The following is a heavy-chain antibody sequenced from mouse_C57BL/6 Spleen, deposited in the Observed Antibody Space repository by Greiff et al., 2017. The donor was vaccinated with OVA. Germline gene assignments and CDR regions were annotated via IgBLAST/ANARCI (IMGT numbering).Heavy chain of an antibody. CDR2: IDPNSGGT. CDR3: ARLNYYDYDGYYAMDY. D-gene: IGHD2-4*01. J-gene: IGHJ4*01. V-gene: IGHV1-72*01. Sequence: QVQLKQPGAELVKPGASVKLSCKASGYTFTSYWMHWVKQRPGRGLEWIGRIDPNSGGTKYNEKFKSKATLTVDKPSSTAYMQLSSLTSEDSAVYYCARLNYYDYDGYYAMDYWGQGTSVTVSS. CDR1: GYTFTSYW.